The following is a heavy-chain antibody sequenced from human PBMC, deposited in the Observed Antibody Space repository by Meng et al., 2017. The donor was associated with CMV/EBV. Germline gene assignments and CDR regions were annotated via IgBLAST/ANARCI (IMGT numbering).Heavy chain of an antibody. Sequence: VALPGAGPGLVKPSETLSLPCTGFGGSIRSYYWSWIRQPAGKGLEWIGRIYTSGSTNYNPSLKSRVTMSVDTSKNQFSLKLSSVTAADTAVYYCARGSYYRYVIDYWGQGTLVTVSS. V-gene: IGHV4-4*07. CDR2: IYTSGST. CDR3: ARGSYYRYVIDY. J-gene: IGHJ4*02. D-gene: IGHD2-21*01. CDR1: GGSIRSYY.